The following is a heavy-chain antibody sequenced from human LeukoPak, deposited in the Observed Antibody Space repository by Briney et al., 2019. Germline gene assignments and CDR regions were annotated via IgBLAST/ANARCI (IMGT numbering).Heavy chain of an antibody. D-gene: IGHD5-24*01. Sequence: KPSETLSLTCTVSGGSISSSSYYWGWIRQPPGKGLEWIGSIYYSGSTYYNPSLKSRVTISVDTSKNQFSLKLSSVTAADTAVYYCARRLDGPFDYWGQGTLVTVSS. V-gene: IGHV4-39*01. J-gene: IGHJ4*02. CDR1: GGSISSSSYY. CDR2: IYYSGST. CDR3: ARRLDGPFDY.